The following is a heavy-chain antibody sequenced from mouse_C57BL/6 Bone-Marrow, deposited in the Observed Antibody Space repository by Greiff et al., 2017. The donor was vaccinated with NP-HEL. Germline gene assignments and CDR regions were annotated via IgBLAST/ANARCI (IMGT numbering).Heavy chain of an antibody. Sequence: EVKLQESGGDLVKPGGSLKLSCAASGFTFSSYGMSWVRQTPDKRLEWVATISSGGSYTYYPDSVKGRFTISRDNAKNTLYLQMSRLKSEDTAMYYCARPARQLRLPFAYWGQGTLVTVSA. CDR3: ARPARQLRLPFAY. D-gene: IGHD3-2*02. V-gene: IGHV5-6*01. CDR1: GFTFSSYG. J-gene: IGHJ3*01. CDR2: ISSGGSYT.